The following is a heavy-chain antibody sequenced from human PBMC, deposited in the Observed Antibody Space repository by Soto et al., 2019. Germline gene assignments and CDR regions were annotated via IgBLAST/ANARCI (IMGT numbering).Heavy chain of an antibody. CDR1: GYTFTNYA. CDR2: INTGDGFT. D-gene: IGHD2-2*01. J-gene: IGHJ4*02. Sequence: QVQLVQSGAEEKEPGASVKVSCKASGYTFTNYAMHWVRQAPGQRLEWMGRINTGDGFTKYSQNFQGRVTLSRDTSANTAYMELSSLRSEDTAVYYCGRGCISISCFHDWGQGTLLTVSS. V-gene: IGHV1-3*04. CDR3: GRGCISISCFHD.